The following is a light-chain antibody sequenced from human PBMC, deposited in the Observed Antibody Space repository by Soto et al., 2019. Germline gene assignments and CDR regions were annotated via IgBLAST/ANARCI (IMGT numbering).Light chain of an antibody. CDR1: QSVRSSH. V-gene: IGKV3-20*01. CDR2: GAS. CDR3: QQYSSSPLT. Sequence: ELVLTQSPGTLSLSPGERATLSCRASQSVRSSHLAWYQQKPGQAPRLLIYGASSRATGIPDRFSGSGSGTDFTLTISRLEPEDFAVYHCQQYSSSPLTFGGGTKVDSK. J-gene: IGKJ4*01.